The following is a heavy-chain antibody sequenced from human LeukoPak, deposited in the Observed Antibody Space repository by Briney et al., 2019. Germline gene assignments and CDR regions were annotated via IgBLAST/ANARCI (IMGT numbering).Heavy chain of an antibody. CDR3: ARDMASGWSAFDI. J-gene: IGHJ3*02. CDR2: MNPNSGNT. CDR1: GYTFTSYD. V-gene: IGHV1-8*01. Sequence: ASVKVSCKASGYTFTSYDINWVRQATGQGLEWMGWMNPNSGNTGYAQKFQGRVTMTRNTSISTAYMELSSLRSEDTAMYYCARDMASGWSAFDIWGQGTMVTVSS. D-gene: IGHD6-19*01.